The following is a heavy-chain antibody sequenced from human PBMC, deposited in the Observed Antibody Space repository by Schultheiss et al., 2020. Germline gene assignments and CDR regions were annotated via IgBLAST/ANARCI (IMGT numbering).Heavy chain of an antibody. Sequence: GGSLRLSCAASGFTFSSYSMNWVRQAPGKGLEWVSYISSSSSTIYYADSVKGRFTISRDNAKNSLYLQMNSLRAEDTAVYYCARGGYDFWSGYPYYGMDVWGQGTTVTVSS. D-gene: IGHD3-3*01. V-gene: IGHV3-48*01. J-gene: IGHJ6*02. CDR2: ISSSSSTI. CDR1: GFTFSSYS. CDR3: ARGGYDFWSGYPYYGMDV.